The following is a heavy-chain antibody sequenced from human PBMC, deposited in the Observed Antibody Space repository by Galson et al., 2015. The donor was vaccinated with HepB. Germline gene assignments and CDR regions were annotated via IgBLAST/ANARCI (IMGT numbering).Heavy chain of an antibody. J-gene: IGHJ5*02. CDR2: IYSGGST. CDR3: ARDRETGLNWFDP. D-gene: IGHD3-16*01. Sequence: WVSVIYSGGSTYYADSVKGRFTISRDNSKNTLYLQMNSLRAEDTAVYYCARDRETGLNWFDPWGQGTLVTVSS. V-gene: IGHV3-53*01.